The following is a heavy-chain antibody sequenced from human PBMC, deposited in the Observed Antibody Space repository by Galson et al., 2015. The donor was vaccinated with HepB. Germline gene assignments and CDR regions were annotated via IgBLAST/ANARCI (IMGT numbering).Heavy chain of an antibody. CDR2: ISSSSSYI. CDR1: GFTFSSYI. V-gene: IGHV3-21*01. Sequence: SLRLSCAASGFTFSSYIMNWVRQAPGKGLEWVSSISSSSSYIYYADSVKGRFTISRDNAKNSLYLQMNSLRAEDTAVYYCARGEPPFGVVIMFDYWGQGTLVTVSS. J-gene: IGHJ4*02. D-gene: IGHD3-3*01. CDR3: ARGEPPFGVVIMFDY.